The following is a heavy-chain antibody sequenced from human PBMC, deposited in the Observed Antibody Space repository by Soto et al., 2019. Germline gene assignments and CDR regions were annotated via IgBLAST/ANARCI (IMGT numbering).Heavy chain of an antibody. V-gene: IGHV1-18*01. CDR1: HYTFTSYA. CDR3: ARGGRAIAVAGTVFDY. D-gene: IGHD6-19*01. Sequence: ASVKVSCKASHYTFTSYAISWVRQAPGQGLEWMGWISAYNGNTNYAQKLQGRVTMTTDTSTSTAYMELSRLRSDDTAVYYCARGGRAIAVAGTVFDYWGQGTLVTVSS. CDR2: ISAYNGNT. J-gene: IGHJ4*02.